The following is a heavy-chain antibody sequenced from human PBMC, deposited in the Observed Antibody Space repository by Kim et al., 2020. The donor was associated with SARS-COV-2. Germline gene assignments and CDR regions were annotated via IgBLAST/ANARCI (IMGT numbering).Heavy chain of an antibody. Sequence: KSRVTISVDTSKNQFSLKLSSVTAADTAVYYCARDSRLLGDYYYYGMDVWGQGTTVTVSS. V-gene: IGHV4-59*01. J-gene: IGHJ6*02. D-gene: IGHD3-22*01. CDR3: ARDSRLLGDYYYYGMDV.